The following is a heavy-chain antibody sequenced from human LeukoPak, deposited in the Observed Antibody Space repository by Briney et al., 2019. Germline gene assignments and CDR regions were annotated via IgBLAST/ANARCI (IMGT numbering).Heavy chain of an antibody. CDR1: GFTFSSYA. J-gene: IGHJ4*02. D-gene: IGHD2-2*02. CDR2: ISSSSSTI. Sequence: GGSLRLSCAASGFTFSSYAMSWVRQAPGKGLEWVSYISSSSSTIYYADSVKGRFTISRDNAKNSLYLQMNSLRAEDTAVYYCARGPYCSSTSCYREPFDYWAREPWSPSPQ. V-gene: IGHV3-48*01. CDR3: ARGPYCSSTSCYREPFDY.